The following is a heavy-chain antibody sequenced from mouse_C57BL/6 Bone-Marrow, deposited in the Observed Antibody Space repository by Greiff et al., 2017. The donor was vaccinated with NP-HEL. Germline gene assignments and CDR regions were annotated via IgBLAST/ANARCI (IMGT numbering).Heavy chain of an antibody. Sequence: EVHLVESGEGLVKPGGSLKLSCAASGFTFSSYAMSWVRQTPEKRLEWVAYISSGGDYIYYADTVKGRFTISRDNARNTLYLQMSSLKSEDTAMYYCQREGGLAWFAYWGQGTLVTVSA. CDR1: GFTFSSYA. V-gene: IGHV5-9-1*02. CDR3: QREGGLAWFAY. CDR2: ISSGGDYI. J-gene: IGHJ3*01. D-gene: IGHD1-1*02.